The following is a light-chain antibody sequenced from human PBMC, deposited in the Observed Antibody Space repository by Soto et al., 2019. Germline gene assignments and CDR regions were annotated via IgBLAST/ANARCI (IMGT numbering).Light chain of an antibody. CDR1: SSDVGGYHY. CDR3: SSYTSSTHYV. CDR2: DVS. Sequence: QSALTQPASVSGSPGQSITISCTGTSSDVGGYHYVSWYQQHPGKAPKLMIYDVSNRPSGVSNRFSGSKSGNTASLTISGLQAEDEADYYCSSYTSSTHYVFGTGTKLTVL. J-gene: IGLJ1*01. V-gene: IGLV2-14*01.